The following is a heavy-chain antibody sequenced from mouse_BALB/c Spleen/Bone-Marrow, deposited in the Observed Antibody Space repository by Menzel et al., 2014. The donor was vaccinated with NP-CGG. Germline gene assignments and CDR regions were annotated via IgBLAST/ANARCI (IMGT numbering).Heavy chain of an antibody. CDR1: GFTFNNYG. V-gene: IGHV5-9-2*01. CDR3: ARHAYYDQTEVSFVY. D-gene: IGHD2-4*01. J-gene: IGHJ3*01. CDR2: ISGGGSYT. Sequence: EVNLVESGGGLVKSGGSLKLSCAASGFTFNNYGMSWVRQTPEKRLEWVATISGGGSYTFYPDGVKGRFTISRDNAKNDLYLQLSSLRSEDTALYYCARHAYYDQTEVSFVYWGQGTLVTVSA.